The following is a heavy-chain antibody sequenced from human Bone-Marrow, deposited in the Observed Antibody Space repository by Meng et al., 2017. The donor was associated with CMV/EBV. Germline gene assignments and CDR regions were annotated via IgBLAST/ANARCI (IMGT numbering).Heavy chain of an antibody. D-gene: IGHD1-14*01. V-gene: IGHV4-34*01. Sequence: SETLSLTCAVYGGSFSGYYWSWIRQPPGKGLEWIGEINHSGSTNYNPSLKSRVTISVDTSKNQFSLKQSSVTAADTAVYYCARRCRINRYYYYYGMDVWGQGTTVTVSS. CDR1: GGSFSGYY. CDR2: INHSGST. CDR3: ARRCRINRYYYYYGMDV. J-gene: IGHJ6*02.